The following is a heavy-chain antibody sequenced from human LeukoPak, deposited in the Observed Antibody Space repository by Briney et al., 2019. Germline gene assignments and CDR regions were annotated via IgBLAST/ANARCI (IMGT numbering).Heavy chain of an antibody. CDR3: ARASRDYYDPDAFDI. V-gene: IGHV3-23*01. CDR2: ISGSGGST. Sequence: AGGSLRLSCAASGFAFSTYAMSWVRQAPGKGLEWVSGISGSGGSTYYADSVKGRFTISRDNSKNTLYLQMNSLRAEDTAVYYCARASRDYYDPDAFDIWGQGTMVTVSS. CDR1: GFAFSTYA. D-gene: IGHD3-22*01. J-gene: IGHJ3*02.